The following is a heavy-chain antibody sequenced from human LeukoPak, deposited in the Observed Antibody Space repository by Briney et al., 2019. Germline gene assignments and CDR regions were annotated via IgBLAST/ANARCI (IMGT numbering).Heavy chain of an antibody. Sequence: SETLSLTCTVSGGSVSDYYWSWIRQSPGKGLEWIGYIYYTGTSYNPSLKSRVTISIDTYKNQFSLKLSSVTAADTAVYYCARPNGSGSYRGRSKYYFDYWGQGTLVTVSS. CDR1: GGSVSDYY. D-gene: IGHD3-10*01. CDR2: IYYTGT. J-gene: IGHJ4*02. CDR3: ARPNGSGSYRGRSKYYFDY. V-gene: IGHV4-59*02.